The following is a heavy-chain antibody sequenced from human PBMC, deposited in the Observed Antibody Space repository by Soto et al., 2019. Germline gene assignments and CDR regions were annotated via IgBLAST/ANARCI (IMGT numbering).Heavy chain of an antibody. CDR2: IKSKTDGGTA. J-gene: IGHJ4*02. CDR3: TTDLGITTYGVAPSDY. CDR1: GFTFFTAW. V-gene: IGHV3-15*01. D-gene: IGHD3-3*01. Sequence: EVQLVESGGGLVKPGGSLRLSCAASGFTFFTAWMSWVRQAPGKGLEWVGRIKSKTDGGTADYAESVKGRFRIFRDDSKKTMYLEMNSLKTEDTAVYYCTTDLGITTYGVAPSDYWGRGILVTVSS.